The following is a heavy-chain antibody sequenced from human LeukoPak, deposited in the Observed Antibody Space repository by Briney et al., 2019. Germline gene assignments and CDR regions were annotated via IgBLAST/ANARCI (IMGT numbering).Heavy chain of an antibody. V-gene: IGHV4-4*07. CDR3: ARDERPYNFDY. Sequence: SETLSLTCTVSGGSISDYYWSWIRQTAGKGPECIGRIYGGSGSTNYNPSLARRVAMSVDTSKNQFSLKLRSVTAADTAVYYCARDERPYNFDYWGQGILVTVSS. J-gene: IGHJ4*02. CDR1: GGSISDYY. CDR2: IYGGSGST. D-gene: IGHD2-2*02.